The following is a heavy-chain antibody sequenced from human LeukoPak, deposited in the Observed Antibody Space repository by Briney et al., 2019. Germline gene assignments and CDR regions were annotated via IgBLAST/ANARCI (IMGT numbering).Heavy chain of an antibody. D-gene: IGHD3-10*01. CDR2: INAGNGNT. Sequence: ASVKVSCKASGYAFTSYAMHWVRQAPGQRLEWMGWINAGNGNTKYSQKFQGRVTITRDTSASTAYMELSSLRSEDTAVYYCARSWFRQSDNPDYWGQGTLVTVSS. CDR3: ARSWFRQSDNPDY. V-gene: IGHV1-3*01. J-gene: IGHJ4*02. CDR1: GYAFTSYA.